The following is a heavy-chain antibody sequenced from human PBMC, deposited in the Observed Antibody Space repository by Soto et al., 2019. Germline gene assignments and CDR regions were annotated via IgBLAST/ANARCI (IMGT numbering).Heavy chain of an antibody. Sequence: EVHLVESGGGLVQPGGSLRLSCAASGFTFSDYDMHWVRLGTGIGLEWVSAISTAGVTWYAGSVKGRFTISRENAENSFYLQMNNLRAGDTAVYYCAREEVDSSGYGSYHLWGRGTLVTVSS. D-gene: IGHD3-22*01. J-gene: IGHJ2*01. V-gene: IGHV3-13*04. CDR3: AREEVDSSGYGSYHL. CDR2: ISTAGVT. CDR1: GFTFSDYD.